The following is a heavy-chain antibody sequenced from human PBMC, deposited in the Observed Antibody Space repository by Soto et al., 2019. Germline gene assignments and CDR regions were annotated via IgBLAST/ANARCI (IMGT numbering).Heavy chain of an antibody. J-gene: IGHJ3*02. CDR1: GFTFSSYS. CDR2: ISSSSSYI. Sequence: EVQLVESGGGLVKPGGSLRLSCAASGFTFSSYSMNWVRQAPGQGLEWVSSISSSSSYIYYADSVKGRFTISRDNAKNSLYLQMNSLRAEDTAVYYCARAWGVRMVYAIEVDGDALDIWGQGTMVTVSS. D-gene: IGHD2-8*01. V-gene: IGHV3-21*01. CDR3: ARAWGVRMVYAIEVDGDALDI.